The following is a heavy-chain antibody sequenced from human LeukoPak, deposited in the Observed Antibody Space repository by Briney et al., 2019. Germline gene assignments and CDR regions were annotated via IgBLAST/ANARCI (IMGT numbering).Heavy chain of an antibody. CDR3: PRELTRPPFAS. D-gene: IGHD1-14*01. J-gene: IGHJ4*02. CDR2: ISHRGSA. V-gene: IGHV4-38-2*02. Sequence: SETLSLACAVSHYSISSSYYWGWIRQPPGKGLEWIGSISHRGSAFYNPSLSSRVTISMDTSRTHFSLNLTSGTAQDRGVNYCPRELTRPPFASWGRGTLVPVPS. CDR1: HYSISSSYY.